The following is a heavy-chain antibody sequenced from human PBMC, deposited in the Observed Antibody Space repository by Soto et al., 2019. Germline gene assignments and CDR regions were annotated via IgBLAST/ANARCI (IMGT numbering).Heavy chain of an antibody. D-gene: IGHD5-12*01. CDR2: IYNSGST. Sequence: QVQLQESGPGLVKPSQTLSLTCTVSGGSISSVGYYWSWIRQHPGKGLEWIGYIYNSGSTHYNPSPKSRITMSVDTSKTQFSLKLSSVTVADTAVYFCARETVGTIDRWGQGTLVTVSS. J-gene: IGHJ5*02. V-gene: IGHV4-31*03. CDR3: ARETVGTIDR. CDR1: GGSISSVGYY.